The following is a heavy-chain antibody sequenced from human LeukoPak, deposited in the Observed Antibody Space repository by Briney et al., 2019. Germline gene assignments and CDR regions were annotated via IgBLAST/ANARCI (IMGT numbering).Heavy chain of an antibody. Sequence: RRASVKVSCKASGYTFTNYYMHWVRQAPGQGLEWMGWIGAYNGNTNYAQKLQGRVTMTTDTSTSTAYMELRSLRSDDTAVYYCARGPFYGSGSYRVDYWGQGTLVTVSS. CDR2: IGAYNGNT. J-gene: IGHJ4*02. V-gene: IGHV1-18*04. CDR3: ARGPFYGSGSYRVDY. CDR1: GYTFTNYY. D-gene: IGHD3-10*01.